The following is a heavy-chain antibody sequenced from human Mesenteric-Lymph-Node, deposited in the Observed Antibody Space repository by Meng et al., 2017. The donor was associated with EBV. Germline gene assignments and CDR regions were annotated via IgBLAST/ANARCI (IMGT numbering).Heavy chain of an antibody. CDR1: GGSIISGGYS. CDR2: IYHSGTT. D-gene: IGHD1-26*01. J-gene: IGHJ4*02. V-gene: IGHV4-30-2*01. CDR3: ARSAGGDYFDY. Sequence: QLKLQEAGSGLVRPSQTLSLTGAVSGGSIISGGYSWSWIRQAPGKGLEWIGFIYHSGTTYLNPSLRSRVNLSVDTSKNQFSLNLRSVSAADTAIYYCARSAGGDYFDYWGQGTLVTVSS.